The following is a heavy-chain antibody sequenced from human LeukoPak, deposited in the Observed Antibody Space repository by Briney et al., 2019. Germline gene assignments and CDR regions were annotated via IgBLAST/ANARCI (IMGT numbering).Heavy chain of an antibody. CDR2: ISAYNGNT. Sequence: GASVKVSCKASGYTFTSYGISWVRQAPGQGLEWMGWISAYNGNTNYAQKLQGRVTMTTDTSTSTAYMELRSLRSDDTAVYYRARNRYDFWSGYWTWFDPWGQGTLVTVSS. CDR1: GYTFTSYG. V-gene: IGHV1-18*01. CDR3: ARNRYDFWSGYWTWFDP. J-gene: IGHJ5*02. D-gene: IGHD3-3*01.